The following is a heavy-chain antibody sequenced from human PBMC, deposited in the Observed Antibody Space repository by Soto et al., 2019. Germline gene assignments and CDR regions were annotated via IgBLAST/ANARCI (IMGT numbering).Heavy chain of an antibody. Sequence: QVQLVESGGGVVQPGRSLRLSCAASRFTFSSYGMHWVRQAPGKGLEWVAAISYDGSNKNYSDSVKGRFTISRDNSKNTLYLQVTGLRGEDTAVYHCAKGLVGLVFGVQDYHYGMDVWGQGTTVTVSS. CDR3: AKGLVGLVFGVQDYHYGMDV. D-gene: IGHD2-8*02. CDR1: RFTFSSYG. CDR2: ISYDGSNK. J-gene: IGHJ6*02. V-gene: IGHV3-30*18.